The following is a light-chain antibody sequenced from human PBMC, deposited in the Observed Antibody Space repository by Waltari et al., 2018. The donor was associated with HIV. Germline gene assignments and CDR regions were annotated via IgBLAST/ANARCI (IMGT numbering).Light chain of an antibody. CDR1: SRAVGCYNY. CDR3: SSYAGTYVV. J-gene: IGLJ2*01. V-gene: IGLV2-11*01. Sequence: QSALTQPRSVSGSPGQSVAISCTGTSRAVGCYNYVSWYQQYPGKTPKVIIFDVTERPSGVPDRFSGSKSGNTASLTISGLQADDEADYYCSSYAGTYVVFGGGTKLTVL. CDR2: DVT.